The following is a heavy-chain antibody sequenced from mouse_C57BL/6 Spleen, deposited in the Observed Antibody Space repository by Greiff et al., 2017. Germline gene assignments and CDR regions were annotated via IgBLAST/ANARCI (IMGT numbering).Heavy chain of an antibody. Sequence: EVQLQQSGAELVKPGASVKLSCTASGFNIKDSYMHWVKQRTEQGLEWIGRIDPEDGETKYAPKFPGKATITADTSSNTAYLQLSSLTSEDTAVYYCASAYYSNYDFDYWGQGTTLTVSS. CDR2: IDPEDGET. V-gene: IGHV14-2*01. CDR3: ASAYYSNYDFDY. CDR1: GFNIKDSY. J-gene: IGHJ2*01. D-gene: IGHD2-5*01.